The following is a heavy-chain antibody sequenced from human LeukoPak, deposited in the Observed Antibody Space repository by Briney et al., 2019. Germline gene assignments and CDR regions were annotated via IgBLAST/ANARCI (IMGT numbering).Heavy chain of an antibody. D-gene: IGHD2-2*01. CDR2: INPNSGAT. V-gene: IGHV1-2*02. J-gene: IGHJ5*02. CDR1: GYTFTGYY. CDR3: ARVGVYCSSTSCYWGNWFDP. Sequence: ASVKVSCKASGYTFTGYYMHWVRQAPGQGLEWMGWINPNSGATNYAQKFQGRVTMTRDTSISTAYMELSRLRSDDTAVYYCARVGVYCSSTSCYWGNWFDPWGQGTLVTVSS.